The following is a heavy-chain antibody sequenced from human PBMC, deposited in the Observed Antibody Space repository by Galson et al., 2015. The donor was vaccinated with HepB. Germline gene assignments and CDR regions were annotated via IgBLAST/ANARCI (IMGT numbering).Heavy chain of an antibody. V-gene: IGHV3-48*04. CDR1: GFSFITYS. D-gene: IGHD6-13*01. J-gene: IGHJ6*02. Sequence: SLRLSCAASGFSFITYSMNWVRQAPGKGLQWVSYISSSSSTIYYADSVKGRFTISRDNAKNSLYLQMNSLRAEDTAVYYCARDSFAGYYYSDGMDVWGQGTTVTVSS. CDR2: ISSSSSTI. CDR3: ARDSFAGYYYSDGMDV.